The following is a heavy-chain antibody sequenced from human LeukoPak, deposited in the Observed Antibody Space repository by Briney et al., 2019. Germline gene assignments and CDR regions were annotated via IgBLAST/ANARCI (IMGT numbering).Heavy chain of an antibody. V-gene: IGHV1-8*01. CDR1: GYTFTSYD. J-gene: IGHJ2*01. CDR3: ARGARNTLRWYGYWYCDL. Sequence: ASVKVSCKASGYTFTSYDINWVRQATGQGLGWMGWMNPNSGNTGYAQKFQGRVTMTRNTSISTAYMELSSLRSEDTAVYYCARGARNTLRWYGYWYCDLWGRGTLVTVSS. CDR2: MNPNSGNT. D-gene: IGHD4-23*01.